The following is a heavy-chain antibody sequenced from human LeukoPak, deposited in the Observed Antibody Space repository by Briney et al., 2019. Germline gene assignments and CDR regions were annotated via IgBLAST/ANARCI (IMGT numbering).Heavy chain of an antibody. CDR1: GFTFDDYA. CDR3: AKDITAAAFFDS. CDR2: ISGDGDTT. V-gene: IGHV3-43*02. D-gene: IGHD2-2*01. J-gene: IGHJ4*01. Sequence: PGRSLRLSCAGSGFTFDDYAMHWVRQPPGKGLEWVSLISGDGDTTYYANSVKGRFTISRDNSKNSLYLQMNSLRTDDTALYYCAKDITAAAFFDSWGHGTLVTVSS.